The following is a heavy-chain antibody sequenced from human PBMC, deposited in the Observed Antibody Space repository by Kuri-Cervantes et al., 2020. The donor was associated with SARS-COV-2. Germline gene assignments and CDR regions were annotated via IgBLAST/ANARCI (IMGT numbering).Heavy chain of an antibody. J-gene: IGHJ4*02. CDR2: ISYDGSNK. D-gene: IGHD2-15*01. V-gene: IGHV3-30*18. CDR3: AKALRVVVVAATDLFDY. Sequence: LSLTCAASGFTFSSYGMHWVRQAPGKGLEWVAVISYDGSNKYYADSVKGRFTISRDNSKNTLYLQMNSLRAEDTAVYYCAKALRVVVVAATDLFDYWGQGTLVTVSS. CDR1: GFTFSSYG.